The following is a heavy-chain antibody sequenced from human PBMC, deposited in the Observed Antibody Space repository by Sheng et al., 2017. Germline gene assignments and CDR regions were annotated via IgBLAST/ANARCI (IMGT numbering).Heavy chain of an antibody. Sequence: QVQLVQSGAEVKKPGSSVKVSCKASGGTFSSYAISWVRQAPGQGLEWMGGIIPILGIANYAQKFQGRVTITADKSTSTAYMELSSLRSEDTAVYYCARDLRLDYDFWSGFDAFDIWGQGTMVTVSS. CDR1: GGTFSSYA. D-gene: IGHD3-3*01. CDR2: IIPILGIA. V-gene: IGHV1-69*04. CDR3: ARDLRLDYDFWSGFDAFDI. J-gene: IGHJ3*02.